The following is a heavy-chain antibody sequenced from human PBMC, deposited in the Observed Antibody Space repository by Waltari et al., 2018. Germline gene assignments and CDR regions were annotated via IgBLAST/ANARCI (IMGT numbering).Heavy chain of an antibody. CDR2: IKQDGSEK. V-gene: IGHV3-7*01. CDR1: GFTFSSYW. CDR3: ARDRAYCGGDCYLFSKSGDY. Sequence: EVQLVESGGGLVQPGGSLRLSCAASGFTFSSYWMSWVRQAPGKGLGWVANIKQDGSEKYYGAAVKGRFIISRDNAKNSLYLQRNSLRSEDTAVYYCARDRAYCGGDCYLFSKSGDYWGQGTLVTVSS. J-gene: IGHJ4*02. D-gene: IGHD2-21*02.